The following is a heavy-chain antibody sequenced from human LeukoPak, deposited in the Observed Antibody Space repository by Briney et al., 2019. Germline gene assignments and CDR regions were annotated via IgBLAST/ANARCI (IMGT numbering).Heavy chain of an antibody. CDR1: GFTFSSYT. D-gene: IGHD3-22*01. J-gene: IGHJ4*02. V-gene: IGHV3-64*01. CDR3: ATNYYDSSGYYPDFDY. Sequence: GGSLRLSCAASGFTFSSYTMYWVRQAPGKGLEYVSAINSTGGTTYYANSVKGRFTISRDNSKNRLYLQMGSLRAEDTAVYYCATNYYDSSGYYPDFDYWGQGALVTVS. CDR2: INSTGGTT.